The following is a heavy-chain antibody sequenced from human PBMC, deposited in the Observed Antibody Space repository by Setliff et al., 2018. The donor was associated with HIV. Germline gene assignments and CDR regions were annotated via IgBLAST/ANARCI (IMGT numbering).Heavy chain of an antibody. CDR1: RFTFSSYT. J-gene: IGHJ3*02. Sequence: GGSLRLSCAASRFTFSSYTMHWVRQAPGKGLEWVAVISYDGSNKYYADSVKGRYTISRDNSRYTLYLQMNSLRAEDTAVYYCARPAVTTYDAFDIWGQGTRVTVPS. V-gene: IGHV3-30*14. CDR3: ARPAVTTYDAFDI. D-gene: IGHD4-17*01. CDR2: ISYDGSNK.